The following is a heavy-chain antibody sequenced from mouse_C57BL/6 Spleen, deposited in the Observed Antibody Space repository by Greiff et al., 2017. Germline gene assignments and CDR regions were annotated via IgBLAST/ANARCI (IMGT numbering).Heavy chain of an antibody. CDR3: AIGDAYYSKRDAMAY. CDR2: INPSNGGT. D-gene: IGHD2-5*01. Sequence: QVQLQQPGTELVKPGASVKLSCKASGYTFTSYWMHWVKQRPGHGLEWIGNINPSNGGTNYNEKFKSKATLTVDKSSSTAYMQLSRLTSEDSAVYYCAIGDAYYSKRDAMAYWGQGTSVTVSS. V-gene: IGHV1-53*01. J-gene: IGHJ4*01. CDR1: GYTFTSYW.